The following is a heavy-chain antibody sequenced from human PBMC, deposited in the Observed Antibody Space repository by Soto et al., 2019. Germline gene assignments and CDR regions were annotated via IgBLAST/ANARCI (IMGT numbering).Heavy chain of an antibody. V-gene: IGHV3-23*01. Sequence: GSLRLSCAASGFTFSSYAMSWVRQAPGKGLEWVSAISGSGGSTYYADSVKGRFTISRDNSKNTLYLQMNSLRAEDTAVHYCAKDQNYYDSSGYYKGPPVFDYWGQGTLVTVSS. D-gene: IGHD3-22*01. CDR2: ISGSGGST. CDR1: GFTFSSYA. CDR3: AKDQNYYDSSGYYKGPPVFDY. J-gene: IGHJ4*02.